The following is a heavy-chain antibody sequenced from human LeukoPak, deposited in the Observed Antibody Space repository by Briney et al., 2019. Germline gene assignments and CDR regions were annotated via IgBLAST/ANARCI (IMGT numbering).Heavy chain of an antibody. D-gene: IGHD1-26*01. CDR2: ISYDGRNK. CDR3: AKNSGSTAL. V-gene: IGHV3-30*18. CDR1: GFTFSSYS. J-gene: IGHJ4*02. Sequence: GGSLRLSCVASGFTFSSYSMNWVRQAPGKGLEWVSVISYDGRNKYYADSVKGRFTISRDNSKNTLYLQMNSLRAEDTAMYYCAKNSGSTALWGQGTLVTLPS.